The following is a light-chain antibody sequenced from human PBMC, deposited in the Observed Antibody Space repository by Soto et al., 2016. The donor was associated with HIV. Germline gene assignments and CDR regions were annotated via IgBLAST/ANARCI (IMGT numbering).Light chain of an antibody. CDR1: QSISSW. CDR3: QQYNSFSAT. Sequence: DIQMTQSPSTLSAAIGDRVTITCRASQSISSWLAWYHQKPGKAPKLLIYKASTLEGGVPSRFSGGGSGTEFTLTISGLQPDDSATYYCQQYNSFSATFGQGTKVEIK. V-gene: IGKV1-5*03. CDR2: KAS. J-gene: IGKJ1*01.